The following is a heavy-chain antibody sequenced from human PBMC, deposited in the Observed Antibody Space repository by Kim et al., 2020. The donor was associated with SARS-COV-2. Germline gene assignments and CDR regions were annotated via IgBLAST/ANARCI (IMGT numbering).Heavy chain of an antibody. CDR3: AVPFGEQDWSDP. V-gene: IGHV5-51*01. Sequence: GESLKISCKTSGYSFSNYWIGWVRQMPGKGLEWMGMIYPGDSDTRYSPSFQGQVTISADKSIKEAYLQWSSLRSTDTAMYYCAVPFGEQDWSDPWGQGTLVTVSS. CDR1: GYSFSNYW. J-gene: IGHJ5*02. D-gene: IGHD3-10*01. CDR2: IYPGDSDT.